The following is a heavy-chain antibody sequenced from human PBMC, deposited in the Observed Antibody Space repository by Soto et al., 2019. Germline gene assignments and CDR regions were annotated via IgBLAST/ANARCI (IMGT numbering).Heavy chain of an antibody. J-gene: IGHJ4*02. CDR3: AKGSMMGYFDY. D-gene: IGHD3-16*01. CDR2: ISGSGGST. CDR1: GFTYSSSV. V-gene: IGHV3-23*01. Sequence: PGGSLRLSCAASGFTYSSSVMNWVRQAPGKGLEWVSAISGSGGSTYYADSVKGRFTISRDNSKNTLYLQMNSLRAEDTAVYYCAKGSMMGYFDYWGQGTLVTVS.